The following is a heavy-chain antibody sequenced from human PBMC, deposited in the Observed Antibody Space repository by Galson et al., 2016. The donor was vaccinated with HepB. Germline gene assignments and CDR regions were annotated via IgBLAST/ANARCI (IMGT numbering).Heavy chain of an antibody. CDR2: IYSSGST. D-gene: IGHD2-2*01. CDR3: ARGCGRPSCPYYFDH. J-gene: IGHJ4*02. V-gene: IGHV3-53*01. Sequence: SLRLSCAASGFTVSTNYMSWVRQAPGKGLEWVSVIYSSGSTYYADSVKGRFTFSRDNSKNTLYLQMNSLRAEDTAVYYCARGCGRPSCPYYFDHWGQGTLVTVSS. CDR1: GFTVSTNY.